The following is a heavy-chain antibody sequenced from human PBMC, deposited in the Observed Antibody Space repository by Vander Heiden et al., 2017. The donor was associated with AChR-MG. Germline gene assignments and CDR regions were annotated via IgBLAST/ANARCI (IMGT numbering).Heavy chain of an antibody. CDR2: IIPIFETA. Sequence: QVQLVQSGTEVKKPGSSVKVSCKAAGGTFSNYAITWVRQAPGQGLEWMGGIIPIFETASYAQKFQGRVTITADDSTNTAYMELSSLRSEDTAVYYCAREGGFSRDGYNSFEYWGQGTLVTVSS. CDR1: GGTFSNYA. J-gene: IGHJ4*02. V-gene: IGHV1-69*01. CDR3: AREGGFSRDGYNSFEY. D-gene: IGHD5-12*01.